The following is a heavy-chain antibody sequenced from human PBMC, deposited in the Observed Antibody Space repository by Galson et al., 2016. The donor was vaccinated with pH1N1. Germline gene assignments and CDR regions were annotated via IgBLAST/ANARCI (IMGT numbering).Heavy chain of an antibody. CDR1: GFSLSSRGVG. D-gene: IGHD4-17*01. CDR3: AHSVGNSVPTQKPFDY. J-gene: IGHJ4*02. CDR2: IYWDGNY. Sequence: PALVKPTQTLTLTCSFSGFSLSSRGVGVGWVRQSPGKAPQWLALIYWDGNYHYSPSLKTRLTITKDTTRNRVVLTMTNMAPVDQATYYCAHSVGNSVPTQKPFDYWRQGTLVTVSS. V-gene: IGHV2-5*02.